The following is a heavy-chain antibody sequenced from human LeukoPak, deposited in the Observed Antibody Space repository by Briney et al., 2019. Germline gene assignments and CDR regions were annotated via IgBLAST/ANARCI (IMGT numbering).Heavy chain of an antibody. Sequence: SETVSLTCAVSGGSISSSNWWSWVCQPPGKGLEWIGEIYHSGSTNYNPSLKSRVTISVDKSKNQFSLKLSSVTAADTAVYYCARSDYGDYGVDYWGQGTLVTVSS. V-gene: IGHV4-4*02. CDR3: ARSDYGDYGVDY. J-gene: IGHJ4*02. CDR1: GGSISSSNW. CDR2: IYHSGST. D-gene: IGHD4-17*01.